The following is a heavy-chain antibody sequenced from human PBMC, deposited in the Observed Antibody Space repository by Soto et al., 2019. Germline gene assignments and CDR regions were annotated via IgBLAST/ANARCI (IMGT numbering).Heavy chain of an antibody. Sequence: EVQVVESGGDLVNPGGSLRLSCAASGVTVTNAWMHWVRQAPGKGLEWVGRIKSKVDGETTDYSAPVKGRFTISRDDSKATFYLQMNSLKTEDTALHYCTILGYWGQGTLVTVSS. V-gene: IGHV3-15*07. D-gene: IGHD7-27*01. J-gene: IGHJ4*02. CDR1: GVTVTNAW. CDR2: IKSKVDGETT. CDR3: TILGY.